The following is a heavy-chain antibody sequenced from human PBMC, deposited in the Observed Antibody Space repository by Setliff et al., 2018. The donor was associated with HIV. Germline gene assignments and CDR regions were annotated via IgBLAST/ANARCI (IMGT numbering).Heavy chain of an antibody. J-gene: IGHJ4*02. CDR3: ARTRGYCSATSCYALRGPDY. CDR2: IYTSRGT. D-gene: IGHD2-2*01. Sequence: SETLSLTCTVSGGSISGYHWNWLRQTPGKGLEWIGYIYTSRGTNYNHSLRTRVIMSVDTSKNQFSLKLSSVTAADTAVYYCARTRGYCSATSCYALRGPDYWGQGTLVTVSS. CDR1: GGSISGYH. V-gene: IGHV4-4*09.